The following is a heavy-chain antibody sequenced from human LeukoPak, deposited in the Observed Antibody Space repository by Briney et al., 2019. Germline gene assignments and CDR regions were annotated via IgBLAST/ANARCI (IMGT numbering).Heavy chain of an antibody. D-gene: IGHD1-7*01. CDR2: VYTTGST. Sequence: SQTLSLTCPASGGSIGSGSCYWCWIRQPAGKGLLWIGRVYTTGSTNYNPSLKSRVTISLDTSKNQFSLKLSSVTAADTAVYYCARGYDWNYILAHWGQGTLVTVSS. V-gene: IGHV4-61*02. CDR3: ARGYDWNYILAH. CDR1: GGSIGSGSCY. J-gene: IGHJ4*02.